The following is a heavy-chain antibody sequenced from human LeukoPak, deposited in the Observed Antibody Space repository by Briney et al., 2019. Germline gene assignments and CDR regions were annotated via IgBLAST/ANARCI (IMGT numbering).Heavy chain of an antibody. J-gene: IGHJ4*02. CDR3: AKDLVEMATIHY. Sequence: ETLSLTCTVSGGSISSSSYYWGWIRQPPGKGLEWVSVIYSGGSTYYADSVKGRFTISRDNSKNTLYLQMNSLRAEDTAVYYCAKDLVEMATIHYWGQGTLVTVSS. CDR1: GGSISSSSYY. D-gene: IGHD5-24*01. CDR2: IYSGGST. V-gene: IGHV3-66*01.